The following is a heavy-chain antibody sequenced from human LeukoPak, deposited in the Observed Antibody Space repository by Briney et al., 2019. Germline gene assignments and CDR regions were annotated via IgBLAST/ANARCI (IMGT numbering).Heavy chain of an antibody. J-gene: IGHJ4*02. V-gene: IGHV3-23*01. D-gene: IGHD6-19*01. Sequence: PGGSLRLSCAASGFTFSSYWMHWVRQAPGKGLEWVSSISESGGTTDYADSVKGRFTISRDNSKNTLWLQMTSLRAEDTAVYYCARQWLINGWGQGILVTVSS. CDR1: GFTFSSYW. CDR3: ARQWLING. CDR2: ISESGGTT.